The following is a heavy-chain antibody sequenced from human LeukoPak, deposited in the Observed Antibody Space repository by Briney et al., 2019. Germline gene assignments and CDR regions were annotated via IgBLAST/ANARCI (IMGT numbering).Heavy chain of an antibody. CDR2: INPSGGSI. D-gene: IGHD3-22*01. Sequence: ASVKVSCKASGYTFTRYDMHWVRQAPGQGLEWMGIINPSGGSINYAQKFQGRVTMTRDTSTSTVYMELSSLRSEDTAVYYCARDGWFYYDSSDYSGFDYWGQGTLVTVSS. CDR3: ARDGWFYYDSSDYSGFDY. CDR1: GYTFTRYD. J-gene: IGHJ4*02. V-gene: IGHV1-46*01.